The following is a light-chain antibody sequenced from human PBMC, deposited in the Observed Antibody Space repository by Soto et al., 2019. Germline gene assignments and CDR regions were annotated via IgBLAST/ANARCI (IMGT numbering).Light chain of an antibody. J-gene: IGLJ1*01. CDR3: TSHAGSNNYV. CDR1: KNDIGVYDF. Sequence: QSVLTQPPSASGSPGQSVTISCTGTKNDIGVYDFVSWYQHHPGKAPRLIIYEVVQRPSGVPDRFSGSKSGNTASLTVSGLQAEDEADYYCTSHAGSNNYVFGTGTKVTV. CDR2: EVV. V-gene: IGLV2-8*01.